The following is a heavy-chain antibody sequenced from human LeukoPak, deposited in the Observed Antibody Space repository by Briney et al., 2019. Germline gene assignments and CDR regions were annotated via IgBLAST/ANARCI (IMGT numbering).Heavy chain of an antibody. J-gene: IGHJ3*02. CDR1: GGSISSYY. CDR2: IYYSGST. V-gene: IGHV4-59*08. CDR3: ASTYYYGPDAFDI. D-gene: IGHD3-10*01. Sequence: SETLSLTCTVSGGSISSYYWSWIRQPPGKGLEWIGYIYYSGSTNYNPSLKSRVTISVDTSKNQFSPKLSSVTAADTAVYYCASTYYYGPDAFDIWGQGTMVTVSS.